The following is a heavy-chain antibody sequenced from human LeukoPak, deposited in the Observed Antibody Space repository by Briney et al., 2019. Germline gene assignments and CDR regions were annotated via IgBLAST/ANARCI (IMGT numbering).Heavy chain of an antibody. D-gene: IGHD3-22*01. V-gene: IGHV3-48*03. CDR2: ISSSGSTI. CDR1: GFTFSSYE. CDR3: ARDVSDSSGCNDY. J-gene: IGHJ4*02. Sequence: GGSLRLSCAASGFTFSSYEMNWVRQAPGKGLEWVSYISSSGSTIYYADSVKGRFTISRDNAKNSLYLQMNNLRAEDTAVYYCARDVSDSSGCNDYWGQGTLVTVSS.